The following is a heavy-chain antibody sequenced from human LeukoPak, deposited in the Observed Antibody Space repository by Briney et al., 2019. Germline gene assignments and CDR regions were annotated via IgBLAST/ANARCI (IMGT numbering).Heavy chain of an antibody. J-gene: IGHJ4*02. CDR2: ISGSGGST. CDR3: AKSVVPAAIFYFDY. Sequence: PGGSLRLSCAASGFTFSSYAMGWVRQAPGKGLEWVSAISGSGGSTYYADSVKGRFTISRDNSKNTLYLQMNSLRAEDTALYYCAKSVVPAAIFYFDYWGQGTLVTVSS. CDR1: GFTFSSYA. D-gene: IGHD2-2*01. V-gene: IGHV3-23*01.